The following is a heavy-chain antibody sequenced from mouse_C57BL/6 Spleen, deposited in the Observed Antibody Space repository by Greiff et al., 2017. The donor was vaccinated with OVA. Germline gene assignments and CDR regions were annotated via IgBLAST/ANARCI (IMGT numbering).Heavy chain of an antibody. Sequence: QVQLQQPGAELVKPGASVKMSCKASGYTFTSYWITWVKQRPGQGLEWIGDIYPGSGSTNYNEKFKSKATLTVDTSSSTAYMQLSSLTSEDSAVYYCARGKLVRSFFDYWGQGTTLTVSS. J-gene: IGHJ2*01. CDR1: GYTFTSYW. V-gene: IGHV1-55*01. CDR2: IYPGSGST. D-gene: IGHD4-1*01. CDR3: ARGKLVRSFFDY.